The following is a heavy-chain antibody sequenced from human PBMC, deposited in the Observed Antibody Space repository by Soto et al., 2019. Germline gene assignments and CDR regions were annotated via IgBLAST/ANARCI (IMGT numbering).Heavy chain of an antibody. D-gene: IGHD4-4*01. V-gene: IGHV3-9*01. CDR3: AKDLYSNYGDAFDN. J-gene: IGHJ3*02. CDR2: ISWNSDNI. CDR1: GFTFDGYA. Sequence: GVCRRLAXAAAGFTFDGYAMQCVRQAAGKGLEWVSGISWNSDNIDYADSVKGRFTISRDNVKNSLYLQLNSLRAEDTAVYYCAKDLYSNYGDAFDNWGQGTMVTVSS.